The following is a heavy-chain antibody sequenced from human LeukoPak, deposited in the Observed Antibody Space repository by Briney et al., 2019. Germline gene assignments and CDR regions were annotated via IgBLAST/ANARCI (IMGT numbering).Heavy chain of an antibody. CDR3: ARTRHITVAGHFDY. D-gene: IGHD6-19*01. CDR1: GDSISNGFYY. V-gene: IGHV4-39*01. CDR2: LFHSGNT. J-gene: IGHJ4*02. Sequence: SETLSLTCTVSGDSISNGFYYWAWLRQPPEKGLEWIGSLFHSGNTYYNPSLQSRISISVDTSKNQFSLKLTSVTAADTAVYYCARTRHITVAGHFDYWGRGTLVTVSS.